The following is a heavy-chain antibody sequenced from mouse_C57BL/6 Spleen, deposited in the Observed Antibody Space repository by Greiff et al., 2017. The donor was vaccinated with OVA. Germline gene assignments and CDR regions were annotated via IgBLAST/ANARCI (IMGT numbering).Heavy chain of an antibody. J-gene: IGHJ2*01. V-gene: IGHV1-82*01. Sequence: QVQLQQSGPELVKPGASVKISCKASGYAFSSSWMNWVKQRPGKGLEWIGRIYPGDGATNYNGKFKGKATLTAYKSSSTAYMQLSSLTSEDSAVYFCARVYGRSLGGDYWGQGTTLTFSS. D-gene: IGHD1-1*01. CDR1: GYAFSSSW. CDR3: ARVYGRSLGGDY. CDR2: IYPGDGAT.